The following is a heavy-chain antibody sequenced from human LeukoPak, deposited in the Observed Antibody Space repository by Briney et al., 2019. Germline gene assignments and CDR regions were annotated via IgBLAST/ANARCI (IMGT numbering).Heavy chain of an antibody. CDR1: GFTFSSYA. D-gene: IGHD5-18*01. Sequence: GGSLRLSCAASGFTFSSYAMGWVRQAPGEGLEWVSAITASGGNTYYAGSVKGRFTISRDNSKNTLYLQVNSLRAEDTAVYYCAKGNGYSYGRYYFDYWGQGTLVTVSS. J-gene: IGHJ4*02. V-gene: IGHV3-23*01. CDR3: AKGNGYSYGRYYFDY. CDR2: ITASGGNT.